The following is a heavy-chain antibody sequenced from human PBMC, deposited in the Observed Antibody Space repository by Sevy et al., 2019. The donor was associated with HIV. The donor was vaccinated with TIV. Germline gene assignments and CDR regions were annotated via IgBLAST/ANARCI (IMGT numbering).Heavy chain of an antibody. CDR1: GFTFSNAW. D-gene: IGHD2-8*01. J-gene: IGHJ1*01. CDR2: IKSKTDGGTT. CDR3: TTVLGYCTNGLCSQSRY. V-gene: IGHV3-15*01. Sequence: GGSLRLSCAASGFTFSNAWMSWVRQAPGKGLEWVGRIKSKTDGGTTDYAAPVKGRFTISRDDSKNTLYLQMNSLKTDDTAVYYCTTVLGYCTNGLCSQSRYWGQGTLVTVSS.